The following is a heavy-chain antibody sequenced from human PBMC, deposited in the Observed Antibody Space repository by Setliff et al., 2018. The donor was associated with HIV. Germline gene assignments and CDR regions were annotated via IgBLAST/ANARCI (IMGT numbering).Heavy chain of an antibody. CDR2: SIPIFGTA. Sequence: SVKVSCKASGGTVRTFGISWVRQAPGQGLEWMGGSIPIFGTAKYAQKFQGRVTITADESTSTAYMELSSMRSEDTAVYYCATNPAMATINYYYYYMGVWGKGTTVTVS. D-gene: IGHD5-12*01. J-gene: IGHJ6*03. V-gene: IGHV1-69*13. CDR3: ATNPAMATINYYYYYMGV. CDR1: GGTVRTFG.